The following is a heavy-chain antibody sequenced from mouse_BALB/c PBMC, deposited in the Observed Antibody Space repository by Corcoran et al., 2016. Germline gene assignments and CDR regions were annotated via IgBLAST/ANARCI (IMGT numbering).Heavy chain of an antibody. CDR1: GYTFTNYG. V-gene: IGHV9-1*02. CDR2: INTYTGEP. CDR3: ARGSSGYDY. D-gene: IGHD3-1*01. J-gene: IGHJ2*01. Sequence: QIQLVQSGPELKKPGETVKISCKASGYTFTNYGRNWVKQAPGKGLKWMGWINTYTGEPTYDDDFKGRFAFSLETSASTAYLQINNLKNEDMATYFCARGSSGYDYWGQGTTLTVSS.